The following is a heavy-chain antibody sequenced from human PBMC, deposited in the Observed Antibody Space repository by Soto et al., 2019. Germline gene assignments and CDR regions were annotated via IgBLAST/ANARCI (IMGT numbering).Heavy chain of an antibody. CDR1: GFTLSTFD. V-gene: IGHV3-23*01. CDR2: IRGTDGST. Sequence: GGSLGLSCAAPGFTLSTFDMTWFRQAPGKGLEWVSIIRGTDGSTYYADSMKGRFTISKDNSKNTLYLQMNSLRPEDTALYFCVKGGWLDYWGQGTLVTVSS. J-gene: IGHJ4*02. D-gene: IGHD6-19*01. CDR3: VKGGWLDY.